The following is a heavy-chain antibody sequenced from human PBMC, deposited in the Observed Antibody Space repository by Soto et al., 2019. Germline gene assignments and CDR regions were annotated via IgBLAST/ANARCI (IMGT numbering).Heavy chain of an antibody. J-gene: IGHJ6*02. CDR2: INPNSGGT. V-gene: IGHV1-2*06. Sequence: ASVKVSCKASGYIFTDYYMHWVRQAPGQELGWMGRINPNSGGTNYAQKFQGRVTMTRDTSTSTAYMELSSLRSEDTAVYYCARSSTIFGVVTPYYYYGMDVWGQGTTVTAP. CDR3: ARSSTIFGVVTPYYYYGMDV. D-gene: IGHD3-3*01. CDR1: GYIFTDYY.